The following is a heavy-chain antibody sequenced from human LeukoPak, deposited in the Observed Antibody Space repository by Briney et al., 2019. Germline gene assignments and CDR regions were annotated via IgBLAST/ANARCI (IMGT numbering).Heavy chain of an antibody. D-gene: IGHD1-26*01. J-gene: IGHJ4*02. CDR1: GFTFTNAW. Sequence: GGSLRLSCAASGFTFTNAWMSWVRQAPGRGLEWVGRIKSKGAGETTGYPGSVKGRFIISRDDSKNTVYLQMNSLKSEDTAVYYCIAERGTYYVYWGQGTLVTVSS. CDR2: IKSKGAGETT. CDR3: IAERGTYYVY. V-gene: IGHV3-15*01.